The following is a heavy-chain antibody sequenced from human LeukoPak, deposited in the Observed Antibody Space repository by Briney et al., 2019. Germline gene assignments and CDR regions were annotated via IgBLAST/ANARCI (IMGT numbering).Heavy chain of an antibody. CDR2: IYPGDSDT. Sequence: GESLKISCKGSGYSFTSYWIGWVRQMPGKGLEWMGIIYPGDSDTRYSPSFQGQVTISADKSISTAYLQWSSLKASDTAMYYCARSQGYCSSTSCDKKSDAFDIWGQGTMVTVSS. J-gene: IGHJ3*02. D-gene: IGHD2-2*02. CDR1: GYSFTSYW. CDR3: ARSQGYCSSTSCDKKSDAFDI. V-gene: IGHV5-51*01.